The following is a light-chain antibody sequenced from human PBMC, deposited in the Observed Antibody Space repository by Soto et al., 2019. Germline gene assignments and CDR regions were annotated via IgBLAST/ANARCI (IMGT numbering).Light chain of an antibody. CDR3: QHYNNWPIT. J-gene: IGKJ5*01. V-gene: IGKV3-15*01. Sequence: EIVMTQSPATLSVSPWEMATLSCRASQSVRSSFLAWYQQKPGQAPSLLIYGASTRATGSPARFSGSGSGTEFTLTISSLQAADFAVYHCQHYNNWPITLGQGTRLEIK. CDR2: GAS. CDR1: QSVRSSF.